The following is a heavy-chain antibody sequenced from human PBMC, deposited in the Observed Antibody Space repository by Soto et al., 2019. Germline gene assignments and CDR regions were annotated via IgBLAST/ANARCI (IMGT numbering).Heavy chain of an antibody. CDR3: ARESQQLYDY. CDR2: ISYDGSNK. V-gene: IGHV3-30-3*01. Sequence: QVQLVESGGGVVQPRRSLRLSCAASGFTFSSYAMHWVRQAPGKGLEWVAVISYDGSNKYYADSVKGRFTISRDNSKNTLYLQMNSLRAEDTAVYYCARESQQLYDYWGQGTLVTVSS. CDR1: GFTFSSYA. J-gene: IGHJ4*02. D-gene: IGHD6-13*01.